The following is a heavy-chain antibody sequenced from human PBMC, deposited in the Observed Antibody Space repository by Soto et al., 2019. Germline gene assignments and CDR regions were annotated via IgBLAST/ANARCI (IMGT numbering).Heavy chain of an antibody. Sequence: PGGSLRLSCAASGFTFSSYGMHWVRQAPGKGLEWVAVIWYDGSNKYYADSVKGRFTISRDNSKNTLYLQMNSLRAEDTAVYYCARRLYSGYDTISHDTFDIWGQGTMVTVSS. CDR3: ARRLYSGYDTISHDTFDI. CDR1: GFTFSSYG. V-gene: IGHV3-33*01. D-gene: IGHD5-12*01. CDR2: IWYDGSNK. J-gene: IGHJ3*02.